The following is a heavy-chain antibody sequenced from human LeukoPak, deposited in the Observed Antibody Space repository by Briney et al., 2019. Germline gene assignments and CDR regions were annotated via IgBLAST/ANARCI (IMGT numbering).Heavy chain of an antibody. J-gene: IGHJ6*02. CDR3: AVSLNPQFAYYYGMDV. D-gene: IGHD3-10*01. V-gene: IGHV4-34*01. CDR2: INHSGST. CDR1: GGSFSDYY. Sequence: SETLSLTCAVYGGSFSDYYWSWIRQPPGKGLGWIGEINHSGSTNYNPTLKSRVTISVDTSKNQFSLKLSSVTAADTAVYYCAVSLNPQFAYYYGMDVWGQGTTVTVSS.